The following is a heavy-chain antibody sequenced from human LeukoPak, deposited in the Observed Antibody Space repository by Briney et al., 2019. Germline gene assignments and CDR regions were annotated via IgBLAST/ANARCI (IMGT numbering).Heavy chain of an antibody. J-gene: IGHJ5*02. CDR1: GGTFSTFA. V-gene: IGHV1-69*10. CDR2: IIPILGTA. D-gene: IGHD2-2*01. CDR3: AREEYGFDP. Sequence: SVKVSCKASGGTFSTFALSWVRQAPGQGPDWMGGIIPILGTANYAQKFQGRVTMTRDTSIHTAYMELSRLRSDDTAVYYCAREEYGFDPWGQGTLVTVSS.